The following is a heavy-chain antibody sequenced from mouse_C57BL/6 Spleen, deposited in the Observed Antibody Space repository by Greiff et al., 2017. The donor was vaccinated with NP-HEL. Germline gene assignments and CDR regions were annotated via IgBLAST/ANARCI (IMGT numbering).Heavy chain of an antibody. CDR1: GYTFTSYW. CDR2: IDPSDSET. CDR3: ARGDYYGSSLYAMDY. Sequence: QVHVKQSGAELVRPGSSVKLSCKASGYTFTSYWMHWVKQRPIQGLEWIGNIDPSDSETHYNQKFKDKATLTVEKSSSTAYMQLSSLTSEDSAVYYCARGDYYGSSLYAMDYWGQGTSVTVSS. J-gene: IGHJ4*01. D-gene: IGHD1-1*01. V-gene: IGHV1-52*01.